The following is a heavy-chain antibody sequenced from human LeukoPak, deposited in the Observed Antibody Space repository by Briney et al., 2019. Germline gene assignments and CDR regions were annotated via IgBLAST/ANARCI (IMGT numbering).Heavy chain of an antibody. CDR1: GFSFISYG. CDR3: ARDVSVNKVTTPFDH. D-gene: IGHD1/OR15-1a*01. Sequence: GGYLRLSCAASGFSFISYGMHWVRQAPGKGLEWISYINLDPNTIYYADSVKGRFTISRDNAKQSLYLQMNSLRVEDTAIYYCARDVSVNKVTTPFDHWGQGTLVTVAS. J-gene: IGHJ4*02. CDR2: INLDPNTI. V-gene: IGHV3-48*03.